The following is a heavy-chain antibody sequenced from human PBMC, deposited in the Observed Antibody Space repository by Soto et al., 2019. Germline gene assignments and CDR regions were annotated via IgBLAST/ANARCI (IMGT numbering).Heavy chain of an antibody. V-gene: IGHV3-30*03. CDR1: GFTSSTYG. Sequence: PGGSLRLSCAASGFTSSTYGMNWVRQAPGKGLEWVAVISYDGSNEYYADSVKGRFTISRDNSKNTLYLQLNSLRAEDTALYYCARILYGFSYGKCDYWGQGTLVTVSS. J-gene: IGHJ4*02. D-gene: IGHD1-1*01. CDR2: ISYDGSNE. CDR3: ARILYGFSYGKCDY.